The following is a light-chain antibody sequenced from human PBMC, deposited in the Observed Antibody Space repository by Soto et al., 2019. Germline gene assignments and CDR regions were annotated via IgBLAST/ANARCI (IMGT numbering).Light chain of an antibody. J-gene: IGKJ1*01. V-gene: IGKV3-20*01. Sequence: EIVLTQSPGTLSLSPGERATLSCRASQSVRSNCLAWYQHKPGQAPRLLIYGTSSRATDIPDRFTGSGSGADFTLTISRLEPEDFAVYSCQQYGRPPQTSGQGTKVDIK. CDR1: QSVRSNC. CDR3: QQYGRPPQT. CDR2: GTS.